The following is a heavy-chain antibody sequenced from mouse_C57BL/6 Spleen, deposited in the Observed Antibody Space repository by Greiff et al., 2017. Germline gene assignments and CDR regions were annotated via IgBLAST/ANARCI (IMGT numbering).Heavy chain of an antibody. CDR1: GYTFTGYW. Sequence: QVQLQQSGAELMKPGASVKLSCKATGYTFTGYWMEWVKQRPGHGLEWIGEILPGSGSTNYNEKFKGKATFTADTSSNTAYMQLSSLTTEDSASYYCARGTTVVATGDAMDYWGQGTSVTVSS. CDR3: ARGTTVVATGDAMDY. D-gene: IGHD1-1*01. J-gene: IGHJ4*01. V-gene: IGHV1-9*01. CDR2: ILPGSGST.